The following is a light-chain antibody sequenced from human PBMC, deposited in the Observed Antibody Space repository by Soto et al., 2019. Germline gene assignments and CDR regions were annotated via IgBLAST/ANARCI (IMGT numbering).Light chain of an antibody. CDR2: AIS. CDR3: LQDEHYPWT. CDR1: QAIGQD. J-gene: IGKJ1*01. V-gene: IGKV1-6*01. Sequence: AIHVNQSPSSISASIGDTVTITCRTSQAIGQDFGWYQQKPGKAPKLLIYAISTLQNGVPSRFSGSGSGTEFTLTISSLQPDDFASYYCLQDEHYPWTFGQGTKVDIK.